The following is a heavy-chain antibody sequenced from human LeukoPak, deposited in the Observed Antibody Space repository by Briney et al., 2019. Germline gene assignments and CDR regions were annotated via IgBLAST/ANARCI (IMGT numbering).Heavy chain of an antibody. D-gene: IGHD2-2*01. CDR1: GGSISSYY. Sequence: SETLSLTCTVSGGSISSYYWSWIRQPPGKGLEWIGYIYYSGSTNYNPSLKSRVTISVDTSKNQFSLKLSSVTAADTAVYYCARHVMPEVVPAAVYYFDYWGQGTLVTVSS. J-gene: IGHJ4*02. CDR3: ARHVMPEVVPAAVYYFDY. V-gene: IGHV4-59*08. CDR2: IYYSGST.